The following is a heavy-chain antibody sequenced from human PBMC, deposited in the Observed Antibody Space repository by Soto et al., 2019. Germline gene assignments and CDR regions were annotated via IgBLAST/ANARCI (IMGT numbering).Heavy chain of an antibody. CDR2: VYYNENT. J-gene: IGHJ5*01. CDR1: GASINNFAYY. D-gene: IGHD3-10*01. CDR3: ARRERYYGSPGWFDP. Sequence: ETLSLTCSVSGASINNFAYYWGWIRQPPGKGLEWIGTVYYNENTYYNPSLKSRVAISVDTAKNQFSLNLRSVTAADTAIYFCARRERYYGSPGWFDPWGQGTLVTVSS. V-gene: IGHV4-39*01.